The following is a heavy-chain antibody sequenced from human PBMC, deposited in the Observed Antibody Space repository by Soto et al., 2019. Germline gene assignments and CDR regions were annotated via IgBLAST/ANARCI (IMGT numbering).Heavy chain of an antibody. J-gene: IGHJ4*02. CDR1: GFTFSDYA. CDR2: ISGGGGST. V-gene: IGHV3-23*01. Sequence: GGSLRLSCAASGFTFSDYAMNWVRRAPGKGLEWVSTISGGGGSTYYAASVKGRFTISRDNSKNTLYLQMDTLRAEDAATYYCAKDENYYYDPSAYFDYRGQGTLVTVSS. CDR3: AKDENYYYDPSAYFDY. D-gene: IGHD3-22*01.